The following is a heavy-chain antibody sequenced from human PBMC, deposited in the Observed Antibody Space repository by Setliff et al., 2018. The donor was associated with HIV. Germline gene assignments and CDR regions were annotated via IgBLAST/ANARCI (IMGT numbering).Heavy chain of an antibody. CDR3: AKAGGGILYFYYMDV. D-gene: IGHD2-15*01. CDR2: ISTSSATK. V-gene: IGHV3-11*01. J-gene: IGHJ6*03. CDR1: GFTFSDYY. Sequence: PGGSLRLSCVASGFTFSDYYMIWIRQAPGQGLEWVSYISTSSATKYYADSVKGRFTISRDNSKNTLSLQLNSLTAEDSAVYYCAKAGGGILYFYYMDVWGKGTTVTVSS.